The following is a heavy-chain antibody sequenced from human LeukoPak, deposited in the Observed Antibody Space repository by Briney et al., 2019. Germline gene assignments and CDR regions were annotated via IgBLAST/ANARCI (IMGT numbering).Heavy chain of an antibody. CDR3: ARALNYYDSSGYYLLDY. J-gene: IGHJ4*02. Sequence: SVKVSCKASGGTFSSYAISWVRQAPGQGLEWMGGIIPIFGTANYAQKFQGRVTITADASTSTAYMELSSLRSEDTAVYYCARALNYYDSSGYYLLDYWGQGTLVTVSS. CDR1: GGTFSSYA. CDR2: IIPIFGTA. V-gene: IGHV1-69*13. D-gene: IGHD3-22*01.